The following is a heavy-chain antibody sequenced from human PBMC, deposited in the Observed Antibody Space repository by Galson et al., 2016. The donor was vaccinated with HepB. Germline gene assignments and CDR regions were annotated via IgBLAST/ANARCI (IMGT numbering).Heavy chain of an antibody. D-gene: IGHD3-3*02. CDR2: INPNSGGT. J-gene: IGHJ4*02. V-gene: IGHV1-2*02. Sequence: SVKVSCKASGYTFTGYYIHWVRQVPGQGLEWMGCINPNSGGTYYAQKFQGRVTMTRETSISTASMELDSLTSDDTAMYYCARDPFRTAYYIDFWAQGPLVPVPT. CDR3: ARDPFRTAYYIDF. CDR1: GYTFTGYY.